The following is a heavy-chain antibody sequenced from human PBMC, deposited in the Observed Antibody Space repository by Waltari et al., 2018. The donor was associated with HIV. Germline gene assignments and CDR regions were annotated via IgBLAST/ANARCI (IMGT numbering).Heavy chain of an antibody. V-gene: IGHV3-7*01. CDR3: ARGFCILGSTTCLAIDY. D-gene: IGHD2-2*01. CDR1: GLTFSSYW. CDR2: IKQDGSEK. Sequence: EVQLVESGGGLVQPGGSLRLSCAASGLTFSSYWMSWVRQAPGKGLEWVANIKQDGSEKYYVDSVKGRFTISRDNAKNSLYLQMNSLRAEDTAIYYCARGFCILGSTTCLAIDYWGQGTLVTVSS. J-gene: IGHJ4*02.